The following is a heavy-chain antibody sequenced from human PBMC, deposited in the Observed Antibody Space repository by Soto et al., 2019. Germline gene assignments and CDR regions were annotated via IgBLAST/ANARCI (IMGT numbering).Heavy chain of an antibody. Sequence: PGESLKISCKGSGYSLPSYWIAWVGQMPGKGLMLMVSICPGDFDTRYILSFQGQVTISADKSISTAYLQWSSLKASDTAMYYCASHPIYYYGSGSLMDWFDPWGQGTLVTVSS. D-gene: IGHD3-10*01. CDR3: ASHPIYYYGSGSLMDWFDP. CDR1: GYSLPSYW. J-gene: IGHJ5*02. CDR2: ICPGDFDT. V-gene: IGHV5-51*01.